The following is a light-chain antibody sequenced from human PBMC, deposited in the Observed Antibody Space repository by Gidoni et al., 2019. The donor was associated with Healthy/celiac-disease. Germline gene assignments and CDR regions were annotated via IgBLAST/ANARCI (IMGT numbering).Light chain of an antibody. CDR3: SSYTSSSRV. CDR1: SSDVGGYNY. CDR2: EVS. Sequence: SALTQPASVSGSPGQSITISCTGTSSDVGGYNYVSWYQQHPGKAPKLMIHEVSNRPSGVSNRFSGSKSGNTASLTISGLQAEDEADYYCSSYTSSSRVFGGGTKLTVL. J-gene: IGLJ2*01. V-gene: IGLV2-14*01.